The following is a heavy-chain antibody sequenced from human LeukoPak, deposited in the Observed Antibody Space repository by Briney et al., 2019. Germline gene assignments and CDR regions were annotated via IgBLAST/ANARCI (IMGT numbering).Heavy chain of an antibody. CDR2: IRYDGSNK. CDR3: AGSNYDILTGYYPQGYYYYMDV. D-gene: IGHD3-9*01. Sequence: SGGSLRLSCAASGFTFSNYGMHWVRQAPGKGLEWVAFIRYDGSNKYYADSVKGRFTISRDNSKNTLYLQMNSLRAEDTAVYYCAGSNYDILTGYYPQGYYYYMDVWGKGTTVTVSS. J-gene: IGHJ6*03. V-gene: IGHV3-30*02. CDR1: GFTFSNYG.